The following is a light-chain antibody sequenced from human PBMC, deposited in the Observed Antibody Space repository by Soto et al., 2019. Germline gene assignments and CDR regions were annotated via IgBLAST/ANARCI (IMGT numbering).Light chain of an antibody. CDR3: QQSNSYPLT. CDR2: KAS. CDR1: QSISSW. J-gene: IGKJ4*01. V-gene: IGKV1-5*03. Sequence: DLQMTQSPSNLSASVGDRVTITCRASQSISSWLAWYQQKPGKAPKLLIYKASSLESGVPSRFSGSGSGTEFTLTISSLQPDDFAAYYCQQSNSYPLTFGGGTKVEIK.